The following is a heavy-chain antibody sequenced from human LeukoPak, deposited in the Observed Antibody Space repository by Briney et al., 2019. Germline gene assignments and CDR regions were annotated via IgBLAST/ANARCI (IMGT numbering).Heavy chain of an antibody. J-gene: IGHJ6*02. Sequence: PGGSLRLSCAASGFTFSNYWMAWVRQAPGKGPEWVANINLGGSQKYYVDSVKGRFTISRDEAKNFLYLQMNSLRVEDTAVYYCTRDRHGMAVWGQGTTVTVSS. CDR3: TRDRHGMAV. CDR2: INLGGSQK. V-gene: IGHV3-7*03. CDR1: GFTFSNYW.